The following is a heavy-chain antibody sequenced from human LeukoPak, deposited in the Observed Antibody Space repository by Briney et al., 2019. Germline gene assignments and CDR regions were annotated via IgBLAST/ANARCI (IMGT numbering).Heavy chain of an antibody. CDR2: ISAYNGNT. CDR1: GYTFTSYG. CDR3: ARDYDILTGYSKAFDY. J-gene: IGHJ4*02. V-gene: IGHV1-18*01. Sequence: ASVKVSCKASGYTFTSYGISWVRQAPGQGLEWMGWISAYNGNTNYAQKLQGRVTMTTDTSTSTAYMELRSLRSDDTAVYYCARDYDILTGYSKAFDYWGQGTLVTVSS. D-gene: IGHD3-9*01.